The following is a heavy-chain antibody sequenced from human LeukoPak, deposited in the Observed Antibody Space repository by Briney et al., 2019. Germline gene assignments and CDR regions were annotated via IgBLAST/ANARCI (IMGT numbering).Heavy chain of an antibody. V-gene: IGHV3-30*18. CDR1: GFTFSNFG. J-gene: IGHJ6*03. Sequence: GGSLRLSRAASGFTFSNFGMHWVRQAPGKGLEGVAVISNDGSSKFYTDSVKGRFTLSRDNSRNTLNLQMNRLRDEDRAVYYCVKPDRLNYYDSGSHYYYYYMDVWGKGTTVTVSS. CDR2: ISNDGSSK. CDR3: VKPDRLNYYDSGSHYYYYYMDV. D-gene: IGHD3-10*01.